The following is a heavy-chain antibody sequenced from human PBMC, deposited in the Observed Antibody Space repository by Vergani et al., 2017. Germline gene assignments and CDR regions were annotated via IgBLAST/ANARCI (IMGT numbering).Heavy chain of an antibody. CDR2: ISGSGGST. D-gene: IGHD1-26*01. Sequence: EVQLVESGGGLVQPGGSLRLSCAASGFTFSSYAMSWVRQAPGKGLEWVSAISGSGGSTYYADSVKGRFTISRDNSKNTLYLQMNSLRAEDTAVYYCAKDRWRYSGSYYEGAEFDYWGQGTLVTVSS. J-gene: IGHJ4*02. V-gene: IGHV3-23*04. CDR3: AKDRWRYSGSYYEGAEFDY. CDR1: GFTFSSYA.